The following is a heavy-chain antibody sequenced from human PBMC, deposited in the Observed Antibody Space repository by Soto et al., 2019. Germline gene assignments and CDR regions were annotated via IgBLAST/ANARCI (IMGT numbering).Heavy chain of an antibody. CDR1: GGSISSGGYS. D-gene: IGHD6-13*01. CDR3: ARLVGNSWIDY. V-gene: IGHV4-30-2*05. J-gene: IGHJ4*02. Sequence: PSETLSLTCAVSGGSISSGGYSWSWIRQPPGKGLEWIGYIYHSGSTYYNPSLKSRIIINPDTSKNQLSLQLNSVTPEDTGVYYCARLVGNSWIDYWGQGTLVTVSS. CDR2: IYHSGST.